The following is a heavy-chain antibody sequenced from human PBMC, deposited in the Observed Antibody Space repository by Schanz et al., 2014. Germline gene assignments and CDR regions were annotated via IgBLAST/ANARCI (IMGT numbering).Heavy chain of an antibody. CDR1: GYTFNNLG. Sequence: QVQLVQSGGEVKKPGASATVSCKASGYTFNNLGFGWGRQAPEQGLEWMGWISVYHGHTNYAEKVHGRVTMTTDTSTSTAYMELRSLISDDTAVYYCVRDAGWAFGDYHGMDVWGQGTSVTVSS. CDR3: VRDAGWAFGDYHGMDV. V-gene: IGHV1-18*01. CDR2: ISVYHGHT. D-gene: IGHD3-10*01. J-gene: IGHJ6*02.